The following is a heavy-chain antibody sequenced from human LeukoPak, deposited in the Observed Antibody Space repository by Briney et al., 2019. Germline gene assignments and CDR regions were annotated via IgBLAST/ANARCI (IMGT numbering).Heavy chain of an antibody. CDR1: GFTFNSYG. CDR3: ARDRHCVKGICHSPPGMDV. CDR2: IWFDGKNE. Sequence: GGSLRLSCAASGFTFNSYGMHWVRQAPGKGLEWVAGIWFDGKNEHFADSVKGRFTISRDNSKNTMYLQINSLRVEDSAVYYCARDRHCVKGICHSPPGMDVWGQGTTVTVSS. V-gene: IGHV3-33*01. J-gene: IGHJ6*02. D-gene: IGHD6-13*01.